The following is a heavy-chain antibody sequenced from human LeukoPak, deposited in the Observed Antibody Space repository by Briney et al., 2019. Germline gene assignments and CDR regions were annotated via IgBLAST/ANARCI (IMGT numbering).Heavy chain of an antibody. Sequence: PGGSLRLSCAASGFTVDDYVMHWVRQAPGKRLEWVSLISRDGGSTYYADSVKGRFTISRDNSKNSLYLQMNSLRTEDTALYYCAKDIPLITIFDAFDIWGQGTMVTVSS. CDR2: ISRDGGST. D-gene: IGHD3-9*01. CDR1: GFTVDDYV. J-gene: IGHJ3*02. V-gene: IGHV3-43*02. CDR3: AKDIPLITIFDAFDI.